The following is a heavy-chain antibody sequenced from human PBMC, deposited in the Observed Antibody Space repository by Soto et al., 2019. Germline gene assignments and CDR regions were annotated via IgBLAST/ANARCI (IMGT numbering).Heavy chain of an antibody. CDR1: GLTLSTAW. D-gene: IGHD2-15*01. Sequence: EVHLVQSGGGLVKPGGSLRLSCEASGLTLSTAWTNWVRQAPGKGLVWVGHIKSKTDGATTEFAVPVKGSYTISRDDSNTTLYLKMNGLQTGDTVILCCITGHCAAEPGFEPWGQGTVVSVSS. CDR2: IKSKTDGATT. CDR3: ITGHCAAEPGFEP. J-gene: IGHJ5*02. V-gene: IGHV3-15*07.